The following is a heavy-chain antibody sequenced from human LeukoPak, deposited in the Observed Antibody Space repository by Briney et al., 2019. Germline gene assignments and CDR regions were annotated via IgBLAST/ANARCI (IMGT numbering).Heavy chain of an antibody. CDR1: GGSFSGYY. J-gene: IGHJ4*02. Sequence: KTSETLSLTCAVYGGSFSGYYWSWIRQPPGKGLEWIGEINHSGSTNYNPSLKSRVTISVDTSKNQFSLKLSSVTAADTAVYYCARVSKSAVAGTWAKYYFDYWGQGTLVTVSS. CDR2: INHSGST. V-gene: IGHV4-34*01. CDR3: ARVSKSAVAGTWAKYYFDY. D-gene: IGHD6-19*01.